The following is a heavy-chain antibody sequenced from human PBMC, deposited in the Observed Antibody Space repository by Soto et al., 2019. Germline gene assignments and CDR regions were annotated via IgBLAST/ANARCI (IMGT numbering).Heavy chain of an antibody. V-gene: IGHV2-5*02. J-gene: IGHJ4*02. CDR2: IYWDDDK. CDR1: GFSLSTRGVA. Sequence: QITLKEAGPTLVKPTQTLTLTCTFSGFSLSTRGVAVGWIRQSPGKALEWLALIYWDDDKRYRPSLQNRLTIPSDTSKHQVVLSMTSMDPVDTATYYCARHISVSRAEAYDYWGQGTLVLVSS. D-gene: IGHD2-21*01. CDR3: ARHISVSRAEAYDY.